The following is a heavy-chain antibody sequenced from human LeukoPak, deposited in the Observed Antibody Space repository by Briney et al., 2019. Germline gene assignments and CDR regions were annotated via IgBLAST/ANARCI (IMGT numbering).Heavy chain of an antibody. CDR2: INSDGSST. CDR1: GFTFSSYW. CDR3: ARDGGSGSYGAFDI. D-gene: IGHD1-26*01. Sequence: GGSLRLSCAASGFTFSSYWMHWVRQAPGKGLVWVSRINSDGSSTSDADSVKGRFTISRDNAKNTLYLQMNSLRAEDTAVYYCARDGGSGSYGAFDIWGQGTMVTVSS. V-gene: IGHV3-74*01. J-gene: IGHJ3*02.